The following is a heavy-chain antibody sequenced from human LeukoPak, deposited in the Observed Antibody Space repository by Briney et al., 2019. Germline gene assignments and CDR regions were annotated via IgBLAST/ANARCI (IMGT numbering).Heavy chain of an antibody. CDR3: ARDWGDPGIAVLGDY. V-gene: IGHV3-21*01. CDR2: ISSSSSYI. D-gene: IGHD6-19*01. Sequence: PGGSLGHSCAASGFTFSSYSMNWVRQAPGKGLEWVSSISSSSSYIYYADSVKGRFTISRDNAKNSLYLQMNSLRAEDTAVYYCARDWGDPGIAVLGDYWGQGTLVTVSS. J-gene: IGHJ4*02. CDR1: GFTFSSYS.